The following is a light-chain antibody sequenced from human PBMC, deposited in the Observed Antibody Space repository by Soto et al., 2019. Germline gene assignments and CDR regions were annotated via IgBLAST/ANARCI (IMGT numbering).Light chain of an antibody. J-gene: IGKJ5*01. CDR3: QQSFSNPRIT. CDR1: QSISSW. CDR2: AAS. V-gene: IGKV1-39*01. Sequence: DIQMTQSPSTLSASVGYRVTITCRASQSISSWLAWYQQKPGKAPKLLIHAASSLQSGVPSMFSGSGSGTDFTLTIRSLQPEDFATYYCQQSFSNPRITFGQGTRREIK.